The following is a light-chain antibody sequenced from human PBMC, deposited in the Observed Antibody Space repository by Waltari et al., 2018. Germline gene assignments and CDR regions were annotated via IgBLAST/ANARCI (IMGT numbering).Light chain of an antibody. CDR1: ALPKQY. CDR2: KDS. Sequence: SYELTQPPSVSVSPGQTARITCSGDALPKQYAYWYQQKPGQAPVLVIYKDSERPSGIPERFSGSSSGTTVTLTISGVQAEDEADYYCQSADNIFGTGTKVTVL. J-gene: IGLJ1*01. V-gene: IGLV3-25*03. CDR3: QSADNI.